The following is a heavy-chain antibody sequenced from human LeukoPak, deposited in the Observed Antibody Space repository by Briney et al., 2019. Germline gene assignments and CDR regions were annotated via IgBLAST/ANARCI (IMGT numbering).Heavy chain of an antibody. CDR2: INTDGSST. J-gene: IGHJ4*02. D-gene: IGHD3-22*01. Sequence: GGSLRLSCAASGFTFSSYWMHWVRQAPGKGLVWVSRINTDGSSTSYADSVKGRFTISRDNAKNTLYLQMNSLRAEDTAVYYCAKEIDTSGYSPFDYWGQGTLVTVSS. CDR3: AKEIDTSGYSPFDY. CDR1: GFTFSSYW. V-gene: IGHV3-74*01.